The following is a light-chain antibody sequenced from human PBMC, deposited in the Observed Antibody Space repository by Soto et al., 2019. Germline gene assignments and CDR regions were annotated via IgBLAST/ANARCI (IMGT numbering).Light chain of an antibody. CDR2: SVS. CDR1: NSDVGGYNS. V-gene: IGLV2-11*01. J-gene: IGLJ1*01. CDR3: CSFAGSSPNYV. Sequence: QSALTQPRSVSGSPGQSVTISCSGTNSDVGGYNSVAWYQQKPGEAPKLLLYSVSKRPSGVPDRFSGSKSGNMASLIISGLQAEDAADYYCCSFAGSSPNYVFGTGTKLTVL.